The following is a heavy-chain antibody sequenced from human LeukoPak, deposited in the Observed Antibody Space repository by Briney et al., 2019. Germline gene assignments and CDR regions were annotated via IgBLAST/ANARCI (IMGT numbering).Heavy chain of an antibody. V-gene: IGHV3-23*01. D-gene: IGHD1-26*01. J-gene: IGHJ4*02. CDR1: GFTLNNYA. Sequence: PGGSLRLSCAASGFTLNNYAMSWVRQAPGKGLEWVSATTDSGGDTYYADSVKGRFTISRDNSKNTLFFQMNSLRAEDTAVYYCPKGSAGARPYYFDYWGQGILVTVSS. CDR3: PKGSAGARPYYFDY. CDR2: TTDSGGDT.